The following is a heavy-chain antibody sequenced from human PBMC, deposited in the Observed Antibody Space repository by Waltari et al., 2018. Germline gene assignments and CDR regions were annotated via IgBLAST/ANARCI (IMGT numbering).Heavy chain of an antibody. CDR3: ARDDYGGNSFDY. CDR2: IYYSGST. Sequence: QVQLQESGPGLVKPSETLSLTCTVSGGSVSSGSYYWSWIRQPPGKGLEWIGYIYYSGSTNYNPSLKSRVTISVDTSKNQFSLKLSSVTAADTAVYYCARDDYGGNSFDYWGQGTLVTVSS. J-gene: IGHJ4*02. V-gene: IGHV4-61*01. CDR1: GGSVSSGSYY. D-gene: IGHD4-17*01.